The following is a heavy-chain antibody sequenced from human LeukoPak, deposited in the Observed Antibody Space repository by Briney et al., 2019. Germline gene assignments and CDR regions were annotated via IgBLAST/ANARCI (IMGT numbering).Heavy chain of an antibody. V-gene: IGHV1-8*02. D-gene: IGHD1-26*01. Sequence: ASVKVSCKASGYTFTSYDINWVRQAAGQGLEWMGWMNPNSGNTGYAQKFQGRVTMTRNTSISTAYMELSSLRSEDTAVYYCARGGVGATYFDYWGQGTLVTVSS. CDR2: MNPNSGNT. CDR1: GYTFTSYD. J-gene: IGHJ4*02. CDR3: ARGGVGATYFDY.